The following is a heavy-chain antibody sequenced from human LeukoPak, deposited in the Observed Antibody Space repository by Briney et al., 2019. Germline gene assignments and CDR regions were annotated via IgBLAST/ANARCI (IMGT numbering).Heavy chain of an antibody. CDR3: ASDWGLRYFDY. CDR2: IYHSGST. CDR1: GYSISSGYY. D-gene: IGHD5-12*01. J-gene: IGHJ4*02. Sequence: PSETLSPTCAVSGYSISSGYYWGWIRPPPGKGLEWIGSIYHSGSTYYNPSLKSRVTISVDTSKNQFSLKLSSVTAADTAVYYCASDWGLRYFDYWGQGTLVTVSS. V-gene: IGHV4-38-2*01.